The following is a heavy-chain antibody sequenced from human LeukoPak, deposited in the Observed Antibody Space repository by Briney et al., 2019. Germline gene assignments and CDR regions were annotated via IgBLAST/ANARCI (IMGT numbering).Heavy chain of an antibody. CDR3: ARAIGPDIVVVPAYYYYYMDV. V-gene: IGHV3-30-3*01. D-gene: IGHD2-2*01. J-gene: IGHJ6*03. CDR1: GFTFSSYA. Sequence: GRSLRLSCAASGFTFSSYAMHWVRQAPGKGLEWVAVISYDGSNKYYADSVKGRFTISRDNSKNTLYLQMNSLRAEDTAVYYCARAIGPDIVVVPAYYYYYMDVWGKGTTVTVSS. CDR2: ISYDGSNK.